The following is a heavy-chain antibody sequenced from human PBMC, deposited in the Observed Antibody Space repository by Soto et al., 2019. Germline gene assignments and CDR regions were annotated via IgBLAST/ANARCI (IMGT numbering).Heavy chain of an antibody. CDR1: GFNFSNFG. D-gene: IGHD3-3*01. V-gene: IGHV3-30*18. CDR3: AKGAGWGDDFWNAYYRFYYYMDV. J-gene: IGHJ6*03. CDR2: ISYDGSNK. Sequence: QVQLVESGGGVVQPGRSLRLSCEASGFNFSNFGMHWVRQAPGKGLEWVAVISYDGSNKYYADSVKGRFTISRDTSKRTLYMVMNSLRTEDTAVYYCAKGAGWGDDFWNAYYRFYYYMDVWGKGTTVTVSS.